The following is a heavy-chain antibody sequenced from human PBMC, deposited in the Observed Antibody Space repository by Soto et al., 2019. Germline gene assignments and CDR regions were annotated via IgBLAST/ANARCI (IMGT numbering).Heavy chain of an antibody. V-gene: IGHV1-18*01. CDR2: ISAYNGNT. CDR3: ARGPAGEWELLPLDY. J-gene: IGHJ4*02. CDR1: GYTFTSYG. D-gene: IGHD1-26*01. Sequence: GASVKVSCKASGYTFTSYGISWVRQAPGQGLEWMGWISAYNGNTNYAQKLQGRVTITTDTSTSTAYMELRSLRSDDTAVYYCARGPAGEWELLPLDYWGQGTLVTVSS.